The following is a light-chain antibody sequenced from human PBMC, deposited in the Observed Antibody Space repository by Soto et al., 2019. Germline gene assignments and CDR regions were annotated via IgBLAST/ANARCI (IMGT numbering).Light chain of an antibody. CDR2: AAS. J-gene: IGKJ5*01. V-gene: IGKV1D-12*01. Sequence: IQMTQSPSSVSASVGDRLTISCEASQGISRSLAWYQQKPGKAPKLLIYAASSLQSGVPSRLSGSGFGTDFTLTISSLQPEDSAIYYCQQADTFPITCGQGTRLEIK. CDR1: QGISRS. CDR3: QQADTFPIT.